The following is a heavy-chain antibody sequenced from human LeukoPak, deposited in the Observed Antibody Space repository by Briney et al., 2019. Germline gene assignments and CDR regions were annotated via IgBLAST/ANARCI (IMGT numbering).Heavy chain of an antibody. CDR1: GFILNNHA. Sequence: GWSMRLSCAASGFILNNHAMTWVRQAPGKGLQWISVISGSGRTIEYEDSVKGRFTISRDNSKNTVSLQMNNLRVEDTAIYYCAKNVMVKRYIDYWGQGTPVTVSS. CDR2: ISGSGRTI. J-gene: IGHJ4*02. D-gene: IGHD5-18*01. CDR3: AKNVMVKRYIDY. V-gene: IGHV3-23*01.